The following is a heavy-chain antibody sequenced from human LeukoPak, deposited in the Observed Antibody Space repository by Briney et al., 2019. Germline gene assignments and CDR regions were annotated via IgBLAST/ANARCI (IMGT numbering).Heavy chain of an antibody. V-gene: IGHV6-1*01. CDR3: ARLSSDQRLGASYYFDY. D-gene: IGHD4/OR15-4a*01. CDR2: TYYRSKWYN. CDR1: GDSVSSNSAA. Sequence: SQTLSLTCAISGDSVSSNSAAWNWIRQSPSRGLEWLGRTYYRSKWYNDYAVSVKSRITINPDTSKNQFSLQLNSVTPEDTAVYYCARLSSDQRLGASYYFDYWGQGTLVTVSS. J-gene: IGHJ4*02.